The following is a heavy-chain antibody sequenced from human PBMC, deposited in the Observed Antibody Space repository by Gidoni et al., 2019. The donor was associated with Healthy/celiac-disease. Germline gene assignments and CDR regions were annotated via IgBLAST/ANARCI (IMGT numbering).Heavy chain of an antibody. J-gene: IGHJ4*02. CDR2: IYSGGST. CDR1: GFPVSSNY. Sequence: EVQLVESGGGLVQPGGSLRLSCAASGFPVSSNYMSWVRQAPGKGLEWVSVIYSGGSTYYADSVKGRFTISRDNSKNTLYLQMNSLRAEDTAVYYCAGTTAYDSSGYTFFDYWGQGTLVTVSS. V-gene: IGHV3-66*01. CDR3: AGTTAYDSSGYTFFDY. D-gene: IGHD3-22*01.